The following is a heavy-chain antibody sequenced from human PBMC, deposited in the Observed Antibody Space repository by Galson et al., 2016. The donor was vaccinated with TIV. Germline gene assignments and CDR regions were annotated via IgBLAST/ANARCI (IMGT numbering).Heavy chain of an antibody. J-gene: IGHJ3*01. Sequence: SVKVSCKASGYTFSDYYIHWVRQAPGQGLEWLGRINPSAGGTKLAQHFQKCQPRITMTRDTSIGTVYMELKTLTSDDTAIYFCARDRVSVTMAMGGKAFDFWGQGTMLSISS. D-gene: IGHD3-3*01. CDR1: GYTFSDYY. CDR2: INPSAGGT. V-gene: IGHV1-2*06. CDR3: ARDRVSVTMAMGGKAFDF.